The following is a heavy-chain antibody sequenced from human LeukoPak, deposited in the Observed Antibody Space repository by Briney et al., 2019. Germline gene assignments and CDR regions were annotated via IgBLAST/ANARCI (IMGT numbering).Heavy chain of an antibody. D-gene: IGHD3-9*01. CDR1: GFTFSSYA. CDR2: ISGSGGST. CDR3: AREGGGVYYDILTGYDDAFDI. J-gene: IGHJ3*02. V-gene: IGHV3-23*01. Sequence: GGSLRLSCAASGFTFSSYAMSWVRQAPGKGLEWVSAISGSGGSTYYADSVKGRFTISRDNSKNTLYLQMNSLRAEDTAVYYCAREGGGVYYDILTGYDDAFDIWGQGTMVTVSS.